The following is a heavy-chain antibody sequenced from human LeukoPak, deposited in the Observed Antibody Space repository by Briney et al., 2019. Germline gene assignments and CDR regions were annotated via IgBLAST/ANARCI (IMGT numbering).Heavy chain of an antibody. D-gene: IGHD3-10*01. CDR2: IKSKTDGETT. J-gene: IGHJ4*02. Sequence: GGSLRLSCADSGFTFINAWMSWVRQAPGKGLEWIGRIKSKTDGETTNYAEPVRGRFTISRDDSKSAVYLQMNSLKIEDTAVYYCTTDLGTYYHGSQRLIPIDYWGQGTLVTVSS. CDR1: GFTFINAW. V-gene: IGHV3-15*01. CDR3: TTDLGTYYHGSQRLIPIDY.